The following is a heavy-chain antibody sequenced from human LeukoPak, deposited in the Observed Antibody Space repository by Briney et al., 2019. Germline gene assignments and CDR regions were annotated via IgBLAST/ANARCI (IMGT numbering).Heavy chain of an antibody. V-gene: IGHV3-48*01. CDR1: GFTFSSYS. Sequence: GSLRLSCAASGFTFSSYSMNWVRQAPGKGLGWVSYISTSSSTRYLSSSSSTIYYADSVKGRFTISRDNAKNSLYLQMNSLRAEDTAVYYCARLVPPGYYYSYMDVWGKGTTVTVSS. J-gene: IGHJ6*03. CDR2: ISTSSSTRYLSSSSSTI. CDR3: ARLVPPGYYYSYMDV.